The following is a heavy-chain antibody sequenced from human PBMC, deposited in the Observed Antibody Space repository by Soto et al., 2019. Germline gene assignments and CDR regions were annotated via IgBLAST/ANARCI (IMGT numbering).Heavy chain of an antibody. CDR2: ISSSGSNI. D-gene: IGHD3-10*01. CDR3: ARPDRGKSAPFLFQH. J-gene: IGHJ1*01. V-gene: IGHV3-11*01. CDR1: GFPFSDYY. Sequence: GGSLRLSCAASGFPFSDYYMSWIRQAPGKGLEWVSYISSSGSNIYYADSVKGRFTISRDNAKNSLYLQMNSLRAEDTAVYYCARPDRGKSAPFLFQHWGQGTLVTVSS.